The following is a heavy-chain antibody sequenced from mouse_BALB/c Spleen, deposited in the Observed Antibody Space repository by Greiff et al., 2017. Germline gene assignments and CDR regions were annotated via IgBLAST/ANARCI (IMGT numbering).Heavy chain of an antibody. V-gene: IGHV5-4*02. CDR3: ARGDRYDGYYAMDY. Sequence: EVKLMESGGGLVKPGGSLKLSCAASGFTFSDYYMYWVRQTPEKRLEWVATISDGGSYTYYPDSVKGRFTISRDNAKNNLYLQMSSLKSEETAMYYCARGDRYDGYYAMDYWGQGTSVTVSS. CDR1: GFTFSDYY. CDR2: ISDGGSYT. J-gene: IGHJ4*01. D-gene: IGHD2-14*01.